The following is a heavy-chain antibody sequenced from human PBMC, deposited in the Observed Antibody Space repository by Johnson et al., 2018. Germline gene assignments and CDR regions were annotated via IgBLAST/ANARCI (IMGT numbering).Heavy chain of an antibody. D-gene: IGHD2-21*02. V-gene: IGHV3-11*04. J-gene: IGHJ4*02. Sequence: QVQLVQSGGGLVRXGGSXRLXCASSGFIFSDYAMSWVRQTPGKGLEWVAYMSSSGSMIYYADSVKGRFTISRDNAKNSLYLQMNSRRVEDTAVYYCARDCGGDCYGFDYWGQGTLVTVSS. CDR1: GFIFSDYA. CDR3: ARDCGGDCYGFDY. CDR2: MSSSGSMI.